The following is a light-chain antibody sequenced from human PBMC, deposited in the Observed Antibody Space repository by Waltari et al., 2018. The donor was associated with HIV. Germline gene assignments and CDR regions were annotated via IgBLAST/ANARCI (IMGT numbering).Light chain of an antibody. Sequence: QLVLTQSPSASASLGASVKLTCTLSSGHRRYDIAWHQFQPEKGPRYLMKVNSDGSHSKGDGIPDRFSGSSSGAERYLTISSLQSEDEADYYCQTWENGPKVFGGGTKLAVL. V-gene: IGLV4-69*01. CDR1: SGHRRYD. CDR3: QTWENGPKV. CDR2: VNSDGSH. J-gene: IGLJ3*02.